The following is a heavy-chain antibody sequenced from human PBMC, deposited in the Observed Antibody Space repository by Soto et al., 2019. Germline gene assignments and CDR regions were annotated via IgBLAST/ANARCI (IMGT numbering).Heavy chain of an antibody. CDR2: IDSRGRTL. V-gene: IGHV3-11*01. Sequence: GGSLRLSCAASGFTFTDYSMSWIRQAPGKGLEWLAFIDSRGRTLSYADSVKGRFTISRDNAKNSLYLQMHSLRADDTAVYYCARQAARNYIDSWGQGDVVTVS. J-gene: IGHJ4*02. CDR3: ARQAARNYIDS. CDR1: GFTFTDYS. D-gene: IGHD6-6*01.